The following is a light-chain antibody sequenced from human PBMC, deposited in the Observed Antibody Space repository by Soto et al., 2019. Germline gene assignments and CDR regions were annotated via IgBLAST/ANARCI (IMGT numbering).Light chain of an antibody. J-gene: IGLJ1*01. CDR3: SSYAGSDTFV. Sequence: QSVLTQPASVSGSPGQSITISCTGTSSVAGSYDLISWYQQHPGRAPKLIVYHVSDRPSGFSSRFSGSKSGNSASLTISGLHAEDEADYYCSSYAGSDTFVFGTGTKVTVL. V-gene: IGLV2-23*02. CDR1: SSVAGSYDL. CDR2: HVS.